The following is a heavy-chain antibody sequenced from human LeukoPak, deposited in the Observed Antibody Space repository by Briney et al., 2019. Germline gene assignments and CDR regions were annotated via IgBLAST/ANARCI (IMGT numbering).Heavy chain of an antibody. Sequence: PSETLSLTCTVSGGSISSSSYYWGWIRRPPGKGLEWIGNIYYSGSTYYNPSLKSRVTISVDTSKNQFSLKLSSVTAADTAVYYCARHEYYSLEGGFDYWGQGTLVTVSS. CDR3: ARHEYYSLEGGFDY. CDR1: GGSISSSSYY. CDR2: IYYSGST. V-gene: IGHV4-39*01. J-gene: IGHJ4*02. D-gene: IGHD3-10*01.